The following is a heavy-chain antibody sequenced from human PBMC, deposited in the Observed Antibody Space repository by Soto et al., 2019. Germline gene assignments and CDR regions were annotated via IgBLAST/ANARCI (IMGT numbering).Heavy chain of an antibody. Sequence: QVQLVQSGAEVKKPGASVKVSCKASGYTFTNYDINWVRQATGQGLEWVGWMTPISGDTGYAQNFQGRVTMTRDTPRSTAYLELSSLTSEDTAVYYCARNLYNTGSFDHWGQGPWSPSP. CDR2: MTPISGDT. CDR3: ARNLYNTGSFDH. J-gene: IGHJ4*02. V-gene: IGHV1-8*02. D-gene: IGHD3-10*01. CDR1: GYTFTNYD.